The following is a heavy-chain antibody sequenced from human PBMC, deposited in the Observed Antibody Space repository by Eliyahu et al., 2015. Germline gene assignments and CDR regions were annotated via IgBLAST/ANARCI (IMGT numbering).Heavy chain of an antibody. J-gene: IGHJ5*02. CDR1: GDSMSSSAYY. D-gene: IGHD2-2*01. CDR2: IYYTGRT. CDR3: VRGPRGYCSSTSCPTPKNWFDP. V-gene: IGHV4-39*02. Sequence: QLQLQESGPGLMKPSETLSLTCTVSGDSMSSSAYYWGWIRQPPGKGLEWIGTIYYTGRTYYNPSLKSRVTISVDTSKNLFSLKLSSATAADTAVYYCVRGPRGYCSSTSCPTPKNWFDPWGQGTLVTVSS.